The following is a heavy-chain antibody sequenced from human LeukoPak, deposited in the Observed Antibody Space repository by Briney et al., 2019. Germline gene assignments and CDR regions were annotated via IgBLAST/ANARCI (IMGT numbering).Heavy chain of an antibody. J-gene: IGHJ4*02. CDR1: GFTFSSYG. Sequence: TGGFLRLSCAASGFTFSSYGMHWVRQAPGKGLEWVAVISYDGSNKYYADSVKGRFTISRDNSKNALYLQMNSLRAEDTAVYYCAKSWEQWLVRGFDYWGQGTLVTVSS. D-gene: IGHD6-19*01. V-gene: IGHV3-30*18. CDR2: ISYDGSNK. CDR3: AKSWEQWLVRGFDY.